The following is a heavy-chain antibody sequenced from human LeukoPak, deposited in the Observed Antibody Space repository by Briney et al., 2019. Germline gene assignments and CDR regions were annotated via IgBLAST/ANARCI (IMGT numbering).Heavy chain of an antibody. D-gene: IGHD6-19*01. J-gene: IGHJ4*02. Sequence: PGGSLRLSCAASGFAFSSQAMGWVRQAPGKGLEWVSVISDSGDTTYYADSVKARFTISRDNSKNTLYLQMNSLRAEDTAIYYCAKDAHRSDGWYFFDHWGQGALVTVSS. CDR1: GFAFSSQA. CDR3: AKDAHRSDGWYFFDH. V-gene: IGHV3-23*01. CDR2: ISDSGDTT.